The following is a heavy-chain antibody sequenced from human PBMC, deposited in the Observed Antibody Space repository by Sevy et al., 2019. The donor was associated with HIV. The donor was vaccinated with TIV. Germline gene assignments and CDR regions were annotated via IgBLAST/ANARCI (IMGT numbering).Heavy chain of an antibody. CDR3: ARDPGSSWSSFDY. D-gene: IGHD6-13*01. CDR1: GFIFGSYA. Sequence: GGSLRLSCAASGFIFGSYAMNWVRQAPGKGLEWVAVISYDGSHQYYADSVKGRFTISRDSSKNTLYLQMHSLRTDDTAVYYCARDPGSSWSSFDYWGQGTLVNVSS. J-gene: IGHJ4*02. V-gene: IGHV3-30-3*01. CDR2: ISYDGSHQ.